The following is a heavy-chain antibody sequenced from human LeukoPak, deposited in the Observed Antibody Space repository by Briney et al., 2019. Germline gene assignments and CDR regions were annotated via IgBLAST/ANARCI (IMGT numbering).Heavy chain of an antibody. V-gene: IGHV4-38-2*01. Sequence: SETLSLTCAVSGYSISSGYYWGWIRQPPGKGLEWIGSIYHSGSTYYNPSLKSRVTISVDTSKNQFSLKLSSVTAADTAVYYCASRYDFSSGYYGDYWGQGTLVTVSS. D-gene: IGHD3-3*01. CDR1: GYSISSGYY. J-gene: IGHJ4*02. CDR2: IYHSGST. CDR3: ASRYDFSSGYYGDY.